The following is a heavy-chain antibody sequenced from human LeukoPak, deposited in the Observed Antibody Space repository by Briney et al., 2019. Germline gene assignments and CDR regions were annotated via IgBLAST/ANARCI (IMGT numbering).Heavy chain of an antibody. D-gene: IGHD3-3*01. CDR1: GGTFSSYA. CDR2: INPNSGGT. Sequence: GASVKVSCKASGGTFSSYAISWVRQAPGQGLEWMGWINPNSGGTNYAQKFQGRVTMTRDTSISTAYMELSRLRSDDTAVYYCARVGFWSGSIADDYWGQGTLVTVSS. J-gene: IGHJ4*02. V-gene: IGHV1-2*02. CDR3: ARVGFWSGSIADDY.